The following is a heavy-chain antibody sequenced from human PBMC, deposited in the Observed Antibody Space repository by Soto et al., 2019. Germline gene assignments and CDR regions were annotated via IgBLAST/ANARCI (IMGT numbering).Heavy chain of an antibody. CDR3: VKEKYCRFDY. J-gene: IGHJ4*02. Sequence: VQLLVSGGRVVRPGGSLRLSCAGSGFTFDDHTMHWVRQVPGKGLEWVSLITWDGESTFYADSVKGRFTISRDNSKNFLYLQMNSLRSEDSALYYCVKEKYCRFDYWGQGTPVTVSS. CDR1: GFTFDDHT. D-gene: IGHD2-15*01. CDR2: ITWDGEST. V-gene: IGHV3-43*01.